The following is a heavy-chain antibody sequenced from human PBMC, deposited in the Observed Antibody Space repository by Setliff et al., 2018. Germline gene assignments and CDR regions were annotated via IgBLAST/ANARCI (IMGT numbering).Heavy chain of an antibody. CDR2: VYYSGTT. V-gene: IGHV4-59*02. CDR1: GASVSSHY. D-gene: IGHD6-19*01. Sequence: PSETLSLTCTVSGASVSSHYWDWIRQPPGKGLEFIGYVYYSGTTNYDPSLKSRVTMSVATSKNQFSLKLSSVTAADTAVYFCATFGPCKGVSGTCPPRDSWGQGTLVTVSS. CDR3: ATFGPCKGVSGTCPPRDS. J-gene: IGHJ4*02.